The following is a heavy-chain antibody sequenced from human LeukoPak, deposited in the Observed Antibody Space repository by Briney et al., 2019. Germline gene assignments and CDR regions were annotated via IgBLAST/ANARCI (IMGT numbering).Heavy chain of an antibody. D-gene: IGHD3-3*01. CDR1: GGSFSGYY. V-gene: IGHV4-34*01. CDR2: INHSGST. J-gene: IGHJ6*03. Sequence: PSETLSLTCAVYGGSFSGYYWSWIRQPPGKGLEWIGEINHSGSTNYNPSLKSRVTISVDTSKNQFSLKLSSVTAADMAVYYCARGSYLTIFGVVIAYYYMDVWGKGTTVTVSS. CDR3: ARGSYLTIFGVVIAYYYMDV.